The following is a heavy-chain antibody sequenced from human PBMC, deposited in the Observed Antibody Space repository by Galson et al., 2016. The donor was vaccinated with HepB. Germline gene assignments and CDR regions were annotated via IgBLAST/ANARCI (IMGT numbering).Heavy chain of an antibody. J-gene: IGHJ6*03. V-gene: IGHV3-23*01. CDR3: AKDRDDGPYYYYYMDG. CDR1: GFSFSSYA. D-gene: IGHD4/OR15-4a*01. Sequence: SLRLSCAASGFSFSSYAMSWVRQAPGKGLEWVSAISGSGGRTYYADSMKGRFTISRDNSKKTLYLQMNSLRAEDTAVYYCAKDRDDGPYYYYYMDGWGKGTAITVAS. CDR2: ISGSGGRT.